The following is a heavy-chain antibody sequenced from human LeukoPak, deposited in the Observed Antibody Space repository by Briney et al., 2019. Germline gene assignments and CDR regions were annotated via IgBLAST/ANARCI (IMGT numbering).Heavy chain of an antibody. J-gene: IGHJ4*02. Sequence: GSLRLSCAASGFTFSSYAMSWIRQPPGKGLEWIGEINHSGSTNYNPPLKSRVTISVDTSKNQFSLKLSSVTAADTAVYYCARGMGRYYYGSGSYSYYFDYWGQGTLVTVSS. D-gene: IGHD3-10*01. V-gene: IGHV4-34*01. CDR2: INHSGST. CDR3: ARGMGRYYYGSGSYSYYFDY. CDR1: GFTFSSYA.